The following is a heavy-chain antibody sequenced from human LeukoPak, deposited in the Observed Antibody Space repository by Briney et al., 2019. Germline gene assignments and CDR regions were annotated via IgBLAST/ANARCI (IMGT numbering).Heavy chain of an antibody. CDR3: ARLFVSSWFDP. Sequence: SETLSLTCAVSGYSISSGYYWGWIRQPPGKGLEWIGSIYHSGSTYYNPSLKSRVTISVDTSKNQFSLKLSSVTAADTAVYYCARLFVSSWFDPWGQGTLVTVPS. J-gene: IGHJ5*02. D-gene: IGHD3-16*02. CDR2: IYHSGST. CDR1: GYSISSGYY. V-gene: IGHV4-38-2*01.